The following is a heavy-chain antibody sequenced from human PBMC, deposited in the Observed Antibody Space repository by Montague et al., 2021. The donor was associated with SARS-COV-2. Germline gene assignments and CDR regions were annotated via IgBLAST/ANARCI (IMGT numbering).Heavy chain of an antibody. J-gene: IGHJ4*02. D-gene: IGHD5-18*01. Sequence: TLSLTCSVSGDPISRAGYFWTWIRHHPTEGLEWIGYVYYTGSTDYNPSLKSRVSMSIDTSRNQFSLKMSSVTAADTAVYCCARDRYGHFDYWGQGTLVTVSS. V-gene: IGHV4-31*03. CDR3: ARDRYGHFDY. CDR2: VYYTGST. CDR1: GDPISRAGYF.